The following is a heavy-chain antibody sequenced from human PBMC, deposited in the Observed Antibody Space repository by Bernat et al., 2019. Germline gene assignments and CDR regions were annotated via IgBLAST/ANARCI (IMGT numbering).Heavy chain of an antibody. V-gene: IGHV4-59*01. D-gene: IGHD1-26*01. J-gene: IGHJ4*02. CDR1: GGSISNYY. Sequence: QVQLKESGPGLVKPSETLSLTCTVSGGSISNYYWSWIRQPPGKGLEWIGYIYYSGSTNYNPSLKSRVTISVDPSQNQFFLNLGSVTAADTAVYYCARGGSYRGVVDQWGQGTLVTVSS. CDR3: ARGGSYRGVVDQ. CDR2: IYYSGST.